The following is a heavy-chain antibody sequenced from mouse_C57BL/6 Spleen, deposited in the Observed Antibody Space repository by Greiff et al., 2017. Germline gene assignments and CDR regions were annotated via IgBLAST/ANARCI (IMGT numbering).Heavy chain of an antibody. CDR3: AREDPYAMDY. Sequence: QVHVKQPGAELVKPGASVKMSCKASGYTFTSYWITWVKQRPGQGLEWIGDIYPGSGSTNYNEKFKSKATLTVDTSSSTAYMQLSSLTSEDSAVYYCAREDPYAMDYWGQGTSVTVSS. V-gene: IGHV1-55*01. CDR1: GYTFTSYW. J-gene: IGHJ4*01. CDR2: IYPGSGST.